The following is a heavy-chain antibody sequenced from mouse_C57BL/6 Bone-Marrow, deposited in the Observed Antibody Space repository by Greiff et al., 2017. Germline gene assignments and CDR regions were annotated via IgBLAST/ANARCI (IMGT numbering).Heavy chain of an antibody. V-gene: IGHV1-76*01. CDR1: GYTFTDYY. J-gene: IGHJ2*01. CDR2: IYPGSGNT. Sequence: VQRVESGAELVRPGASVKLSCKASGYTFTDYYINWVKQRPGQGLEWIARIYPGSGNTYYNEKFKGKATLTAEKSSSTAYMQLSSLTSEDSAVYFCARGGYGDYWGQGTTLTVSS. CDR3: ARGGYGDY. D-gene: IGHD3-1*01.